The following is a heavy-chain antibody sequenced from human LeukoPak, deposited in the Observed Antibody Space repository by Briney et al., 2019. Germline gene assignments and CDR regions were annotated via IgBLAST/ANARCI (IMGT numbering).Heavy chain of an antibody. J-gene: IGHJ6*02. V-gene: IGHV4-39*01. Sequence: SETLSLTCTVSGGSITNNNYYWDWIRQPPGKGLEWIGDLYCSGSTHYNPSLKSRVTISVDTSKNQFSLKLSSVTAADTAVYYCARQPTGADRYYYYGMDVWGQGTTVTVSS. CDR2: LYCSGST. CDR3: ARQPTGADRYYYYGMDV. D-gene: IGHD6-19*01. CDR1: GGSITNNNYY.